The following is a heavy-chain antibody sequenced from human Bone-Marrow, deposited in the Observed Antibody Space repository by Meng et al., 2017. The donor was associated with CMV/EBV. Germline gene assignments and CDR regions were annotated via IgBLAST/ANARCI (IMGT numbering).Heavy chain of an antibody. J-gene: IGHJ6*02. CDR2: INPNSGGT. D-gene: IGHD3-10*01. Sequence: ASVKVSCKASGYTFTSYGISWVRQAPGQGLEWMGWINPNSGGTNYVQKFQDRVTMTRDTSISTAYMELSRLRSDDTAVYYCARGRIFVLYGSGSRPYGMDVWGQGTTVTVPS. CDR3: ARGRIFVLYGSGSRPYGMDV. CDR1: GYTFTSYG. V-gene: IGHV1-2*02.